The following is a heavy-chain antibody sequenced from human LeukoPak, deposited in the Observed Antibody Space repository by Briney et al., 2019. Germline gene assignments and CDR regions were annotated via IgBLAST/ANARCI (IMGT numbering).Heavy chain of an antibody. J-gene: IGHJ5*02. CDR2: IYSSGST. V-gene: IGHV4-4*07. Sequence: SETLSLTCTVSGGSTSNYYWSRIRQPAGKGLEWIGRIYSSGSTNNNPSFKSRVTMSVDTSNNQFSLKLTSVTAADTAVYYCARDGAAIRFDPWGQGTLVTVSS. D-gene: IGHD5-24*01. CDR1: GGSTSNYY. CDR3: ARDGAAIRFDP.